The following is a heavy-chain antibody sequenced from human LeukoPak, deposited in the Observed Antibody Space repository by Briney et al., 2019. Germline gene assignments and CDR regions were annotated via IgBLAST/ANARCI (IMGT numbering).Heavy chain of an antibody. CDR1: GFTFSSYA. CDR2: IWYDGSNK. V-gene: IGHV3-33*08. D-gene: IGHD2/OR15-2a*01. J-gene: IGHJ4*02. Sequence: GGSLRLSCAASGFTFSSYAMHWVRQAPGKGLEWVAIIWYDGSNKYYADSVKGRFTISRDNSKKTLYLQMDSLRAEDTAVYYCARAHQNRAFFDYWGQGTLVTVSS. CDR3: ARAHQNRAFFDY.